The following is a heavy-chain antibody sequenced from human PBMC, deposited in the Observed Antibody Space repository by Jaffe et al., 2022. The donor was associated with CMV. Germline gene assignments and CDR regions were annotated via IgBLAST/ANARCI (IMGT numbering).Heavy chain of an antibody. CDR1: GYKFTRFG. CDR2: FNADNGNT. Sequence: QVRLVQSGAEVKKPGASVKVSCKASGYKFTRFGISWVRQAPGQGLEWLGWFNADNGNTNYAQNLRDRVTITTDSSTGTAYMELRSLRSDDTAVYYCARGQYQLLYGFDYWGQGTLVTVS. J-gene: IGHJ4*02. CDR3: ARGQYQLLYGFDY. D-gene: IGHD2-2*02. V-gene: IGHV1-18*01.